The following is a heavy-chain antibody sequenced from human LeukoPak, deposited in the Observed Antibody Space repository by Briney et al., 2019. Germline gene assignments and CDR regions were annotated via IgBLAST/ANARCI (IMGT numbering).Heavy chain of an antibody. D-gene: IGHD3-3*01. CDR2: ISVASNT. V-gene: IGHV3-23*01. CDR1: GLALSSYA. Sequence: PAGSLRLSCAASGLALSSYAMSWVRQAPRKGLEWVSTISVASNTFYADSVKGRFTISRDNSRNTVYLQMTSLRADDTAVYYCADYGVSGVRNNFYWGQGTLVTVSS. J-gene: IGHJ4*02. CDR3: ADYGVSGVRNNFY.